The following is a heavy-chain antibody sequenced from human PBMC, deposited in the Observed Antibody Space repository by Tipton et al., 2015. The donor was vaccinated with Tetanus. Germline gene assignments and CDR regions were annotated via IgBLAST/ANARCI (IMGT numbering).Heavy chain of an antibody. CDR2: ILYGGST. Sequence: TLSLTCAVSGGSFSGNYWSWIRQPPGKGLEYIGYILYGGSTHYSPSLKSRVTVSADPSKNQFSLKLSSVTAADTAVYYCARIHDFWSGYFDFWGQGTLVTVSS. CDR3: ARIHDFWSGYFDF. D-gene: IGHD3-3*01. V-gene: IGHV4-59*01. CDR1: GGSFSGNY. J-gene: IGHJ4*02.